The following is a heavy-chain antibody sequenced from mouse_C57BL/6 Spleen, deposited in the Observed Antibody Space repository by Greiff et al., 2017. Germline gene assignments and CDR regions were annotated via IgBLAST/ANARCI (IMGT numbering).Heavy chain of an antibody. CDR3: ARGEFSTTEAGYFDV. CDR1: GYTFTSYW. Sequence: QVQLQQPGAELVKPGASVKLSCKASGYTFTSYWMHWVKQRPGQGLEWIGMIHPNSGSTNYNEKFKSKATLTVDKSSSTAYMQLSSLTSEDSAVYYCARGEFSTTEAGYFDVWGTGTTVTVSS. V-gene: IGHV1-64*01. CDR2: IHPNSGST. D-gene: IGHD1-1*01. J-gene: IGHJ1*03.